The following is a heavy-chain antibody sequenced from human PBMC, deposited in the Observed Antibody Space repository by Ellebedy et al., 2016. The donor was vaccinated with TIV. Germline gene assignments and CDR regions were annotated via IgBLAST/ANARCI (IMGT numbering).Heavy chain of an antibody. CDR2: IWYDGTAK. Sequence: PGGSLRLSCAASEFTFSTYHMHWVRQAPGKGLEWVAVIWYDGTAKFYAESVKGRLTISRDNSQNTLYLEMNSLRADDTALYYCARELGGSGGSDFDYWGQGTLVTVSS. CDR3: ARELGGSGGSDFDY. D-gene: IGHD2-15*01. V-gene: IGHV3-33*01. J-gene: IGHJ4*02. CDR1: EFTFSTYH.